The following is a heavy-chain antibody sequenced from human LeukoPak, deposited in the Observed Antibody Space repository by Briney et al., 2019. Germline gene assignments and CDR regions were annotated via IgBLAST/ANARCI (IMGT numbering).Heavy chain of an antibody. J-gene: IGHJ5*02. CDR2: ISAYNGNT. CDR1: GYTFTSYG. D-gene: IGHD5-12*01. V-gene: IGHV1-18*01. Sequence: GASVKVSCKASGYTFTSYGISWVRQAPGQGLEWMRWISAYNGNTNYAQKLQGRVTMTTDTSTSTAYMELRSLRSDDTAVYYCARGPPIVATIDSGWFDPWGQGTLVTVSS. CDR3: ARGPPIVATIDSGWFDP.